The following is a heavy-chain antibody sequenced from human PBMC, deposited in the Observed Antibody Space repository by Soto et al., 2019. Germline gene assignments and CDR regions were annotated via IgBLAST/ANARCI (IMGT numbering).Heavy chain of an antibody. J-gene: IGHJ5*02. V-gene: IGHV4-59*12. CDR2: IYYRGTT. CDR3: TRVATAVPS. CDR1: NGSLNVYY. Sequence: NPSETLSLTCNVSNGSLNVYYWSWIRQPPGKELEWIGNIYYRGTTNYNPSLQGRVTMSIDTSKNQFSLMLTSVTAADTAVYYCTRVATAVPSWGRGVLVTVSS. D-gene: IGHD5-18*01.